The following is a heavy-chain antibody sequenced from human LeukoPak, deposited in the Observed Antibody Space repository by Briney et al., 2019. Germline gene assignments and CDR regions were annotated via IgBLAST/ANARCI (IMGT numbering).Heavy chain of an antibody. V-gene: IGHV1-46*01. D-gene: IGHD2-2*02. CDR2: INPTSGST. CDR1: GYTFTTYY. CDR3: ARVAAEVVGVPGAIGFGWVRRDYYYMDV. Sequence: ASVTVSCKASGYTFTTYYIHWVRQARGEGREWMGIINPTSGSTSYAQKFQGRVTMTRDMSTSTVYMEMSRLRSEDTAVYYCARVAAEVVGVPGAIGFGWVRRDYYYMDVWGKGTTVTVSS. J-gene: IGHJ6*03.